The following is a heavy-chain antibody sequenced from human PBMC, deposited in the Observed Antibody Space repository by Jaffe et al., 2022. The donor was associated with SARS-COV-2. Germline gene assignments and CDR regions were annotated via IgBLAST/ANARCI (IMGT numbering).Heavy chain of an antibody. CDR1: GGTFSSYT. CDR3: ASPPLGYCGSITCFGFFQD. Sequence: QVQLVQSGAEVKKPGSSVMVSCKASGGTFSSYTISWVRQAPGQGLEWMGRIIPMLGITNYAQEFQGRVAITADKSTSTAYMELTSLRSDDTAVYYCASPPLGYCGSITCFGFFQDWGQGTLVTVSS. V-gene: IGHV1-69*02. CDR2: IIPMLGIT. D-gene: IGHD2-2*01. J-gene: IGHJ1*01.